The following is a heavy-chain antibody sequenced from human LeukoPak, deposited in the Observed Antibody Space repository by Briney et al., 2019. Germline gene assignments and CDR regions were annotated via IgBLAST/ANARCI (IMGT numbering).Heavy chain of an antibody. Sequence: GGSLRLSCAASGFTFSSYSMSWVRQAPGKGLEWVSAISGSGGSTYYADPVKGRFTISRDNSKNTLYLQMNSLRAEDTAVYYCARDIYTGGYPPDPPIDYWGQGTLVTVSS. CDR2: ISGSGGST. V-gene: IGHV3-23*01. J-gene: IGHJ4*02. CDR3: ARDIYTGGYPPDPPIDY. D-gene: IGHD2-15*01. CDR1: GFTFSSYS.